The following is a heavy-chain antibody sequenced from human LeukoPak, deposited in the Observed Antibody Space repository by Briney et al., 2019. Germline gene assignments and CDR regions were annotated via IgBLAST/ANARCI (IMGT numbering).Heavy chain of an antibody. CDR2: INQDGTEK. D-gene: IGHD3-22*01. Sequence: GGSLRLSCAASGFTFSTYWMSWVRQTPGKGLEWVANINQDGTEKYYMDSVEGRFTISRDNAKNSLYLQMDCLRDEDTAVYYLSRQYYYEHSGDYPEYFQHWGQGTLVTVSS. CDR1: GFTFSTYW. CDR3: SRQYYYEHSGDYPEYFQH. V-gene: IGHV3-7*01. J-gene: IGHJ1*01.